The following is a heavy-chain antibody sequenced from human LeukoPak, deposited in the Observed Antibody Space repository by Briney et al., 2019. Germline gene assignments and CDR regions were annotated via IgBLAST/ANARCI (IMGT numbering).Heavy chain of an antibody. J-gene: IGHJ4*02. Sequence: GRSLRPSCAASGFTFSSYGMHWVRQAPGKGLEWVAVISYDGSNKYYADSVKGRFTISRDNSKNTLYLQMNSLRAEDTAVYYCAKVGNGSGSYYADYWGQGTLVTVSS. CDR3: AKVGNGSGSYYADY. V-gene: IGHV3-30*18. D-gene: IGHD3-10*01. CDR1: GFTFSSYG. CDR2: ISYDGSNK.